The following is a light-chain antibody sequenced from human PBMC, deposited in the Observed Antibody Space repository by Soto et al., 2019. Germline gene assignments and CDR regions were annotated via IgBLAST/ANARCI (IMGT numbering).Light chain of an antibody. J-gene: IGLJ1*01. Sequence: QSALTQPASVSGSPGQSITISCTGTSSDVGSYNLVSWYQQHPGKAPKLMIYEGSKRPSGVSNRFSGSKSGNTAALTISGLQAEDEADYYCCSYAARYVFGTGTKLPS. V-gene: IGLV2-23*01. CDR1: SSDVGSYNL. CDR3: CSYAARYV. CDR2: EGS.